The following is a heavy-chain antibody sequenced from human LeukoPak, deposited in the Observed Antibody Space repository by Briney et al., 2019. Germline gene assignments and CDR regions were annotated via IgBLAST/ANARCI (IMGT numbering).Heavy chain of an antibody. CDR3: GRGSGVADY. CDR2: INSDGSSI. D-gene: IGHD7-27*01. J-gene: IGHJ4*02. V-gene: IGHV3-74*03. Sequence: GGSLRLSCVASGFTFSRYWMHWVRQAPGKGLVWVSRINSDGSSITHADSVKGRFTISRDNAKNTLYLQMTSLRVEDTAVYYCGRGSGVADYWGQGALVTVSS. CDR1: GFTFSRYW.